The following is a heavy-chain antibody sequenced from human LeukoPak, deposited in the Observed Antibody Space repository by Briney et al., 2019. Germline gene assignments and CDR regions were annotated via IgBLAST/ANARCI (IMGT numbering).Heavy chain of an antibody. CDR2: ISGSGGTT. D-gene: IGHD2-15*01. J-gene: IGHJ4*02. CDR3: AKDYCSGGSCYRFDY. Sequence: GGSLRLSCAASGFTFSNFAVSWVRQAPGKGLEWVSDISGSGGTTYYADSVKGRFTISRDNPNNTLYLQMNSLRAEDTAVYYCAKDYCSGGSCYRFDYWGQGTLVTVSS. V-gene: IGHV3-23*01. CDR1: GFTFSNFA.